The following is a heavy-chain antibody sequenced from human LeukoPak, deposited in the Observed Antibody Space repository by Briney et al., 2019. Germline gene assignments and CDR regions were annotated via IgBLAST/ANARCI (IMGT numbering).Heavy chain of an antibody. Sequence: PGGSLRLSCAASGFTFSSYAMSWVRQAPGKGLEWVSAICGSGGSTYYGDSVKGRFTISRDNSKNTLYLQMNSLRAEDTAVYYCAKVGGRDDYYYYYYMDVWGKGTTVTVSS. CDR3: AKVGGRDDYYYYYYMDV. D-gene: IGHD1-26*01. CDR2: ICGSGGST. J-gene: IGHJ6*03. V-gene: IGHV3-23*01. CDR1: GFTFSSYA.